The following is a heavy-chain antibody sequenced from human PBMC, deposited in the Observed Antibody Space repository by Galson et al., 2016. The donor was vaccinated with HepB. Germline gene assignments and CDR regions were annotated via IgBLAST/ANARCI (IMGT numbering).Heavy chain of an antibody. D-gene: IGHD2-15*01. CDR3: ARGPRVAPNFDY. CDR2: ISPYNGDT. Sequence: SVKVSCKASGYTFSTYGVTWLRQAPGQGLEWMGWISPYNGDTNYAQKVQARVTMTTDISTSTSYMELRSLRSDDTAIYYCARGPRVAPNFDYWGQGTLVSVSS. CDR1: GYTFSTYG. V-gene: IGHV1-18*01. J-gene: IGHJ4*02.